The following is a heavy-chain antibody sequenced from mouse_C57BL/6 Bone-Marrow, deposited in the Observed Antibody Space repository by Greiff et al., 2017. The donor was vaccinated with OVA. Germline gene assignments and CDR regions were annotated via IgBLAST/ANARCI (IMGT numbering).Heavy chain of an antibody. D-gene: IGHD1-1*01. J-gene: IGHJ4*01. CDR1: GYTFTSYW. CDR3: ARSPSTVVAYYYAMDY. Sequence: QVQLQQPGTELVKPGASVKLSCKASGYTFTSYWMHWVKQRPGQGLEWIGNINPSNGGTNYNEKFKSKATLTVDKSSSTAYMQLSSLTSEDSAVYDCARSPSTVVAYYYAMDYWGQGTSVTVSS. V-gene: IGHV1-53*01. CDR2: INPSNGGT.